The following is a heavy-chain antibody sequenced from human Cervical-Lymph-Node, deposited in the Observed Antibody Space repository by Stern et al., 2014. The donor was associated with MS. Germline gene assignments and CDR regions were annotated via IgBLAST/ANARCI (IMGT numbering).Heavy chain of an antibody. CDR2: NFSNDEK. CDR3: ARIRQDPNYYDILTGLVDY. V-gene: IGHV2-26*01. CDR1: GFSLSKARMG. D-gene: IGHD3-9*01. J-gene: IGHJ4*02. Sequence: QVTLKESGPVLVKPTETLTLTCTVSGFSLSKARMGVSWIRQPPGKALEWLAHNFSNDEKSYSTSLKSRLTISKDTSKSQVVLTMTNMDPVDTATYYCARIRQDPNYYDILTGLVDYWGQGTLVTVSS.